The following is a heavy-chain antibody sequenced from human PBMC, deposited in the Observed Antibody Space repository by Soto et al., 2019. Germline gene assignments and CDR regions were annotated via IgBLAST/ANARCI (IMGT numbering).Heavy chain of an antibody. D-gene: IGHD3-22*01. Sequence: GASVKVSCKASGGTFSSYAISWVRQAPGQGHEWMGGIIPIFGTANYAQKFQGRVTITADESTSTAYMELSSLRSEDTAVYYCARVRSRANYYDSSGYYYAYFDYWGQGTLVTVSS. CDR3: ARVRSRANYYDSSGYYYAYFDY. J-gene: IGHJ4*02. CDR2: IIPIFGTA. V-gene: IGHV1-69*13. CDR1: GGTFSSYA.